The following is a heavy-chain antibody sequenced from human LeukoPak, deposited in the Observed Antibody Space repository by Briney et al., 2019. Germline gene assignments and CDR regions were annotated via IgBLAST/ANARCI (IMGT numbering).Heavy chain of an antibody. Sequence: KPSETLSLTCSVYGCSISSYYWSWIRQPPGKGLEWIGNIYYSGSTNYNPSLKSRVTISVDTSKNQFSLKLSSVTAADTAVYYCARDLGDGYNSGDAFDIWGQGTMVTVSS. CDR1: GCSISSYY. J-gene: IGHJ3*02. CDR3: ARDLGDGYNSGDAFDI. V-gene: IGHV4-59*01. CDR2: IYYSGST. D-gene: IGHD5-24*01.